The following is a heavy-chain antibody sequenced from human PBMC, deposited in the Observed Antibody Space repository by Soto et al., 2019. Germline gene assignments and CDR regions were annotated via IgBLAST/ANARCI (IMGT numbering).Heavy chain of an antibody. J-gene: IGHJ5*02. CDR1: GYTFTGYY. D-gene: IGHD6-19*01. Sequence: ASVKVSCKASGYTFTGYYMHWVRQAPGQGLEWMGWINPNSGGTNHAQKFQGRVTMTRDTSISTAYMELSRLRSDDTAVYYCARPYSSGRYNWFDPWGQGTLVTVSS. CDR2: INPNSGGT. CDR3: ARPYSSGRYNWFDP. V-gene: IGHV1-2*02.